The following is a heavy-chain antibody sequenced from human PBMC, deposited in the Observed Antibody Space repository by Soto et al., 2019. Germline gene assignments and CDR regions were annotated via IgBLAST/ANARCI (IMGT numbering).Heavy chain of an antibody. J-gene: IGHJ6*03. CDR3: ARDGGTYYDFWSGYSHYYYYYMDV. Sequence: PGGSLRLSCAVSGFTFSSYSMNWVRQAPGKGLEWVSSISSSSSYIYYADSVKGRFTISRDNAKNSLYLQMNSLRAEDTAVYYCARDGGTYYDFWSGYSHYYYYYMDVWGKGTTVTVSS. CDR2: ISSSSSYI. CDR1: GFTFSSYS. V-gene: IGHV3-21*01. D-gene: IGHD3-3*01.